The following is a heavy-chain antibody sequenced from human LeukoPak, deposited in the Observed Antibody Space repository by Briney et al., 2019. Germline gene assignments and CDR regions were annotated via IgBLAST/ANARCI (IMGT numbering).Heavy chain of an antibody. CDR1: GFTFSSYS. Sequence: GGSLRLSCAASGFTFSSYSMNWVRQAPGKGLEWVSSISSSSSYIYYADSVKGRFTISRDNAKNSLYLQMNSLRGEDTAGYYCARENHDTSGLGIWGQGTMVTVSS. J-gene: IGHJ3*02. CDR2: ISSSSSYI. V-gene: IGHV3-21*01. D-gene: IGHD3-22*01. CDR3: ARENHDTSGLGI.